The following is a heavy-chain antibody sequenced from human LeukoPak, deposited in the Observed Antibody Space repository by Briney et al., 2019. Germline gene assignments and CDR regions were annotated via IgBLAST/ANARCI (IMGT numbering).Heavy chain of an antibody. Sequence: ASVKVSCKASGYTFTGYYMHWVRQAPGQGLEWMGWINPNSGGTNYAQKFQGRVTMTRDTSISTAYMELSRPRSDDTAVYYCARVATRQYSYAAYWGQGTLVTVSS. J-gene: IGHJ4*02. CDR3: ARVATRQYSYAAY. V-gene: IGHV1-2*02. D-gene: IGHD5-18*01. CDR1: GYTFTGYY. CDR2: INPNSGGT.